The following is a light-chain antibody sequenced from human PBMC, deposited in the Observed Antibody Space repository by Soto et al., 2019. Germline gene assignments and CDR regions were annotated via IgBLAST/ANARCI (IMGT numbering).Light chain of an antibody. Sequence: QSALTQPASVSGSPGQSITISCTGTSSDVGAYNYVSWYQQHPDNAPKLMIYDVTNRPSGVSNRFSGSKSGNTASLTISGLQAEDEADYYCSSYTSSSTQVFGTGT. J-gene: IGLJ1*01. CDR1: SSDVGAYNY. V-gene: IGLV2-14*01. CDR2: DVT. CDR3: SSYTSSSTQV.